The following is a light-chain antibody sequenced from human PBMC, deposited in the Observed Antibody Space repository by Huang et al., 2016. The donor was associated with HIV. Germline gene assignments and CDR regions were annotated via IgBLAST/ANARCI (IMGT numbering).Light chain of an antibody. Sequence: EIVMTQSPATLSVSPGERATLSCRASQNVGNNVAWSQHKPGQAPRLLISAASTRAAGIPARFSGSVSGTGFTLTISSLQSEDFAFYYCQQYYRWLLYTFGPGTKVDVK. CDR2: AAS. CDR3: QQYYRWLLYT. J-gene: IGKJ3*01. V-gene: IGKV3-15*01. CDR1: QNVGNN.